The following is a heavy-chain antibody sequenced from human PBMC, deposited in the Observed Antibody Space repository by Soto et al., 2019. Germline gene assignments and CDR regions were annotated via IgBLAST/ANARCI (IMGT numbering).Heavy chain of an antibody. D-gene: IGHD6-13*01. J-gene: IGHJ4*02. Sequence: ASVKVSCKASGGTFSSYRINWVGQAPGQGLEWVGGIVPIYRTADYAQKFQGRVTITADESARTPYMELRSLKSQDTAVYYCVRDSGAKLSSSWGQGTLVTVSS. CDR2: IVPIYRTA. V-gene: IGHV1-69*13. CDR1: GGTFSSYR. CDR3: VRDSGAKLSSS.